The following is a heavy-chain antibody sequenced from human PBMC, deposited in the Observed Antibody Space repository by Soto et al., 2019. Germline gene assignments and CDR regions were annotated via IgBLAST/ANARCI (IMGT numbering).Heavy chain of an antibody. D-gene: IGHD4-17*01. J-gene: IGHJ4*02. CDR1: GFTFSNYA. CDR3: AKGRRRGDYGDPNAYNFDY. Sequence: GGSLRLSCAASGFTFSNYAMSWVRQAPGKGLEWVSGISGSGGITYYADSVKGRFTISRDNPKNTLYLHMSSLRAEDTALYYCAKGRRRGDYGDPNAYNFDYWGQGTLVTVSS. CDR2: ISGSGGIT. V-gene: IGHV3-23*01.